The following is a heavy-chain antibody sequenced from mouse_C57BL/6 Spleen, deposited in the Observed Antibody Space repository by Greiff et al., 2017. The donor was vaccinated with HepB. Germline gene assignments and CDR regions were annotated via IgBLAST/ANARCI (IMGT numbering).Heavy chain of an antibody. V-gene: IGHV7-1*01. J-gene: IGHJ1*03. CDR3: ARDARYDYHWYFDV. CDR1: GFTFSDFY. CDR2: SRNKANDYTT. D-gene: IGHD2-4*01. Sequence: EVKLVESGGGLVQSGRSLRLSCATSGFTFSDFYMEWVRQAPGKGLEWIAASRNKANDYTTEYSASVKGRFIVSRDTSQSILYLQMNALRAEDTAIYYCARDARYDYHWYFDVWGTGTTVTVSS.